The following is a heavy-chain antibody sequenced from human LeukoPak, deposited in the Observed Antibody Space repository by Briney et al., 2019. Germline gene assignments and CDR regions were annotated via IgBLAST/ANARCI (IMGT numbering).Heavy chain of an antibody. CDR2: IYYSGNT. CDR3: ARHGNIVVAVTARGFDP. Sequence: PSETLSLTCTVPGGSINSYSYYWGWIRQPPGKGLEWIGSIYYSGNTYYNPSLKSRVTISVDTSKNQFSLKLSSVTAADTAVYYCARHGNIVVAVTARGFDPWGQGTLVTVSS. J-gene: IGHJ5*02. CDR1: GGSINSYSYY. V-gene: IGHV4-39*01. D-gene: IGHD2-15*01.